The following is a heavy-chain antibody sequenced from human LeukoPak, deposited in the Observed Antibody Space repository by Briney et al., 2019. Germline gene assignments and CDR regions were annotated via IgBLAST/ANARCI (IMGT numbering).Heavy chain of an antibody. CDR1: GYTFIDYY. Sequence: ASVKVSCKASGYTFIDYYLHWVRQAPGQGLEWMGRVSPVSGGAAYAQKFQGRVTMTRDTSITTAYMELSSLRSDDSAIYYCARLSRGAVAGAPAGRNFDYWGQGTLVTVSS. CDR3: ARLSRGAVAGAPAGRNFDY. J-gene: IGHJ4*02. D-gene: IGHD6-13*01. CDR2: VSPVSGGA. V-gene: IGHV1-2*06.